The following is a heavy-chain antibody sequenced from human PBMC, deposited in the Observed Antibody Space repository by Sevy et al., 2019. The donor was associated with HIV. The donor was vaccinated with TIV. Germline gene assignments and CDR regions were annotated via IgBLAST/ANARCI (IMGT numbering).Heavy chain of an antibody. CDR2: ISYDGSNK. J-gene: IGHJ3*02. CDR3: ARFLLRVYAFDI. Sequence: GGSLRLSCAASGFTFSSYAMHWVRQAPGKGLEWVAVISYDGSNKYYADSVKGRFTISGDNSKNTLYLQMNSLRAEDTAVYYCARFLLRVYAFDIWGQGTMVTVSS. CDR1: GFTFSSYA. V-gene: IGHV3-30*04. D-gene: IGHD4-17*01.